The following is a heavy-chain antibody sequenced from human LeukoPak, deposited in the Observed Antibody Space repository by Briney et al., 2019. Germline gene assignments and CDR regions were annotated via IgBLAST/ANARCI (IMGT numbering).Heavy chain of an antibody. Sequence: ASVKVSCKVSGYTLTELSMHWVRQAPGKGLEWMGGFDPEDGETIYAQKLQGRVTMTEDTSTDTAYMELSSLRSEDTAVYYCATDRAPRAAAGNIDYWGQGALVTVSS. V-gene: IGHV1-24*01. CDR2: FDPEDGET. CDR3: ATDRAPRAAAGNIDY. D-gene: IGHD6-13*01. J-gene: IGHJ4*02. CDR1: GYTLTELS.